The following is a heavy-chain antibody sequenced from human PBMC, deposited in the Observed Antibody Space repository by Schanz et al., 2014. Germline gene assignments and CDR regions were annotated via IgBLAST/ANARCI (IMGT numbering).Heavy chain of an antibody. D-gene: IGHD4-17*01. CDR2: VIPILGVT. CDR1: GYTLSAYS. V-gene: IGHV1-69*09. Sequence: QVQLVQSGTQVKKPGASVKVSCKASGYTLSAYSLHWVRQAPGQGLEWMGRVIPILGVTHYAQKFQGRVTITADKSTSTASMELSSLRSEDTAVYYCARGYGDSPTDFWGQGTLVTVSS. CDR3: ARGYGDSPTDF. J-gene: IGHJ4*02.